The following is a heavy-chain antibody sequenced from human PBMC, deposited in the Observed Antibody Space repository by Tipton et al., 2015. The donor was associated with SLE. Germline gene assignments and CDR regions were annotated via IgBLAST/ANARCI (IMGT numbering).Heavy chain of an antibody. V-gene: IGHV3-74*01. Sequence: SLRLSCAGSGFVFSSYWMHWVRRPPGKGLEWISYINSDGSVTNYADSVKRRFTISRDNAENALYLQMTTLSVEETAVYYCARDDETNSAWYNWLDPWGQGTQGTVSS. CDR1: GFVFSSYW. CDR2: INSDGSVT. J-gene: IGHJ5*02. D-gene: IGHD1-14*01. CDR3: ARDDETNSAWYNWLDP.